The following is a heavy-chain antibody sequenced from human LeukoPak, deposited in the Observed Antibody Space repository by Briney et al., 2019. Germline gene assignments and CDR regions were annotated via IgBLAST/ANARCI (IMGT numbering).Heavy chain of an antibody. D-gene: IGHD2-2*02. CDR3: ARLYTNNEDV. V-gene: IGHV5-51*01. CDR2: IYPGDSDT. CDR1: EYSFPNYW. Sequence: GESLRISCKGSEYSFPNYWIGWVRQMPGKGLEWMGIIYPGDSDTRYSPSFRGQVTISADKSISAAYLQWSSLKASDTAMYYCARLYTNNEDVWGQGTMVTVYS. J-gene: IGHJ3*01.